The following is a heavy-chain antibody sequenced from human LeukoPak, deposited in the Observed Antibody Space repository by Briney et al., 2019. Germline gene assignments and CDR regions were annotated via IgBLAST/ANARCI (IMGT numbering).Heavy chain of an antibody. CDR3: AKGLVFHDNYFDN. V-gene: IGHV3-23*01. J-gene: IGHJ4*02. D-gene: IGHD5/OR15-5a*01. Sequence: PGDSLRLSCVASGFSFSTYAMNWVRQVPGKGLEWVSTIGGSDDSTSYTDSVKSRFTIYSDFSKNTLYLQMNSLRAEDTAVYFCAKGLVFHDNYFDNWGQGTLVTVSS. CDR2: IGGSDDST. CDR1: GFSFSTYA.